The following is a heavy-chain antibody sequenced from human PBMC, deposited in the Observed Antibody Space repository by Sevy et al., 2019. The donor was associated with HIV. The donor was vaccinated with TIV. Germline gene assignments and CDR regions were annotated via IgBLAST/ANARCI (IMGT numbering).Heavy chain of an antibody. CDR1: GFTFNTHA. V-gene: IGHV3-23*01. J-gene: IGHJ4*02. CDR2: ISGPGYGT. Sequence: GGSLRLSCAASGFTFNTHAMNWVRQAPGKGLEWVSVISGPGYGTNYADSVKGRFTISRDNSRKMVDLQMNSLRVEDTAVYYCAGGFWSGFDYWGQGILVTVSS. CDR3: AGGFWSGFDY. D-gene: IGHD3-3*01.